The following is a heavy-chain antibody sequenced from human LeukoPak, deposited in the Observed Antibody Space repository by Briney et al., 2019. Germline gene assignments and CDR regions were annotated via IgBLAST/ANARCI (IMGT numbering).Heavy chain of an antibody. CDR1: GITFEDYA. V-gene: IGHV3-9*01. CDR2: ISWNSGTI. CDR3: AKGDMLAVIATRVFDY. D-gene: IGHD2-21*01. J-gene: IGHJ4*02. Sequence: PGGSLRLSCAASGITFEDYAMHWVRQAPGKGLEWVSGISWNSGTIGYAESVKGRFTISRDNAKNTLYLQMNSLRAEDTAVYYCAKGDMLAVIATRVFDYWGQGTLVTVSS.